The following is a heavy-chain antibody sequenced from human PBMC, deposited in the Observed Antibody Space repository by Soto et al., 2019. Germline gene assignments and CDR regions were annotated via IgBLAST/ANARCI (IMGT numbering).Heavy chain of an antibody. CDR1: GGSISSGGHY. J-gene: IGHJ5*02. V-gene: IGHV4-31*03. Sequence: SETLSLTCTVSGGSISSGGHYWNWIHQHPGKGLEWIGYIDYSGSASYNPSLKSRVTISVDTSKNQFSLKLSSVTAADTAVYYCARGAWPYNWNYSWFDPWGQGTLVTVSS. CDR3: ARGAWPYNWNYSWFDP. D-gene: IGHD1-7*01. CDR2: IDYSGSA.